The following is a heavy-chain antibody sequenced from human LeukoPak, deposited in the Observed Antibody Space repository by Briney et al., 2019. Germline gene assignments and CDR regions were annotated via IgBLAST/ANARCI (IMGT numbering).Heavy chain of an antibody. Sequence: GGSLRLSCAASGFTFNNAWMGWVRQAPGQGLEWVGRFKSKSDGGTTDYAAPVKGRFTISRDDSKNMVYLQMDSLKTEDTAVYYCTAGTGTTDFDYWGQGTLVTVSS. CDR2: FKSKSDGGTT. CDR1: GFTFNNAW. V-gene: IGHV3-15*01. D-gene: IGHD1-1*01. CDR3: TAGTGTTDFDY. J-gene: IGHJ4*02.